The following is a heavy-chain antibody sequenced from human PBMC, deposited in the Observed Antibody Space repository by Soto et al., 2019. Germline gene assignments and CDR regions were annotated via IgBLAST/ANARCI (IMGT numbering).Heavy chain of an antibody. CDR3: AREDWNWNKSDY. D-gene: IGHD1-1*01. J-gene: IGHJ4*02. Sequence: ASVKVSCKASGYTFTSCGISWVRQAPGQGLEWMGWISAYNGNTNYAQKLQGRVTMTTDTSTSTAYMELRSLRSDDTAVYYCAREDWNWNKSDYWGQGTLVTVSS. CDR2: ISAYNGNT. CDR1: GYTFTSCG. V-gene: IGHV1-18*01.